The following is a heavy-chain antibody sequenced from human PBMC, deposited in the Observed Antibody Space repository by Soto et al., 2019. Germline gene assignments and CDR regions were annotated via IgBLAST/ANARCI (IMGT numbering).Heavy chain of an antibody. D-gene: IGHD3-10*01. Sequence: GGSLRLSCAASGFTFSSYAMHWVRQAPGKGLEWVAVISYAGNNKYYADSVKVRFTISRDNSKNTLYLQMNSLRAEDTAVYYCARAPGAATVYYVDYWGQGTLVTVSS. CDR3: ARAPGAATVYYVDY. J-gene: IGHJ4*02. CDR2: ISYAGNNK. V-gene: IGHV3-30-3*01. CDR1: GFTFSSYA.